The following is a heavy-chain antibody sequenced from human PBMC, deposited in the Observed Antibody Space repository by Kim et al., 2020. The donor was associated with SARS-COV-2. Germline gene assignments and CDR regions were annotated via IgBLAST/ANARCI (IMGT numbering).Heavy chain of an antibody. V-gene: IGHV1-69*13. CDR3: ASTGGIAVAGPRAFDY. J-gene: IGHJ4*02. CDR2: IIPIFGTA. Sequence: SVKVSCKASGGTFSSYAISWVRQAPGQGLEWMGGIIPIFGTANYAQKFQGRVTITADESTSTAYMXLSSLRSEDTAVYYCASTGGIAVAGPRAFDYWGQGTXVTVSS. CDR1: GGTFSSYA. D-gene: IGHD6-19*01.